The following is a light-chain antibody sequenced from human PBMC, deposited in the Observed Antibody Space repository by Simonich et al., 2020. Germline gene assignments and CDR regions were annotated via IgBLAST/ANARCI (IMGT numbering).Light chain of an antibody. CDR2: EFS. J-gene: IGKJ5*01. CDR1: QSLLHSDGKTY. Sequence: DIVMTQTPLSLSVTPGQPASISCKSSQSLLHSDGKTYLYWYLQKPGQSPQLLIDEFSSRFSGVPDRFSGSGSGTDFTLKISRVEAEDVGVYYCMQGIHSITFGQGTRLEIK. V-gene: IGKV2-29*02. CDR3: MQGIHSIT.